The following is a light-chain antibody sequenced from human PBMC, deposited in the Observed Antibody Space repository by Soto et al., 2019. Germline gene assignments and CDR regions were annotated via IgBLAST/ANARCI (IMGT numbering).Light chain of an antibody. CDR2: GAS. Sequence: EIVLTQSPDTLSLSPGERATLSCRASKSFSRSYLAWYQQKPGQAPRLLIYGASTRVTGIPARFSGGGSGTEFTLTISSLQSEDFAVYYCQQYNNWPGTFGQGTKV. CDR1: KSFSRSY. CDR3: QQYNNWPGT. J-gene: IGKJ1*01. V-gene: IGKV3-15*01.